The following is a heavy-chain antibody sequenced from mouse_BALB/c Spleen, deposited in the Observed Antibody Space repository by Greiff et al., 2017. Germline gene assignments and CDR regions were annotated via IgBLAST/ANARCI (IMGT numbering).Heavy chain of an antibody. D-gene: IGHD1-2*01. Sequence: EVQLVESGGGLVKPGGSLKLSCAASGFAFSSYDMSWVRQTPEKRLEWVAYISSGGGSTYYPDTVKGRFTISRDNAKNTLYLQMSSLKSEDTAMYYCARHYGSPFYFDYWGQGTTLTVSS. CDR3: ARHYGSPFYFDY. J-gene: IGHJ2*01. V-gene: IGHV5-12-1*01. CDR2: ISSGGGST. CDR1: GFAFSSYD.